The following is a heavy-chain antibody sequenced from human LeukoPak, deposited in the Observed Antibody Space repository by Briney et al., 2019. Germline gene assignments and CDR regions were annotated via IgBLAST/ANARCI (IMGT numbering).Heavy chain of an antibody. CDR2: ISAYNGNT. CDR3: ARITVLLWFGEVEGNFDY. D-gene: IGHD3-10*01. J-gene: IGHJ4*02. V-gene: IGHV1-18*01. CDR1: GYTFTSYG. Sequence: ASVKVSCKASGYTFTSYGISWVRQAPGQGLEWMGWISAYNGNTNYAQKLQGRVTMTTDTSTSTAYMELRSLRSDDTAVYYCARITVLLWFGEVEGNFDYWGQGTLVTVSS.